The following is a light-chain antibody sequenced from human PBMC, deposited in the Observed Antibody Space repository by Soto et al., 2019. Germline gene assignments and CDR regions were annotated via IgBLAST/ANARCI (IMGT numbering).Light chain of an antibody. CDR2: WAS. CDR3: QHYSRVPRT. CDR1: QSVLFSSNNKNY. Sequence: DIVMTQSPDSLAVSLGERATINCKSSQSVLFSSNNKNYLAWYQQKSGQPPKLLIFWASTRESGVPDRFSGSGSGTDFTLTISSLQAEDVAVYYCQHYSRVPRTFGQGTKLEIK. V-gene: IGKV4-1*01. J-gene: IGKJ2*02.